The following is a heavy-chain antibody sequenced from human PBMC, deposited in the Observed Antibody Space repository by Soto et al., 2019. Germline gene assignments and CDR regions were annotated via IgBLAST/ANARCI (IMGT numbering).Heavy chain of an antibody. CDR3: AKDRTGATNNFDY. J-gene: IGHJ4*02. V-gene: IGHV3-23*01. CDR2: ISTGGTST. CDR1: GFTFSTYV. Sequence: EVQLLESGGGLVQPGGSLRLSCAASGFTFSTYVMSWVRQAPGKGLEWVSAISTGGTSTYYVDSVKGRFTISRDNSKNTLFLQMNSLGAEDAAVYYCAKDRTGATNNFDYWGQGPLVTVSS. D-gene: IGHD6-25*01.